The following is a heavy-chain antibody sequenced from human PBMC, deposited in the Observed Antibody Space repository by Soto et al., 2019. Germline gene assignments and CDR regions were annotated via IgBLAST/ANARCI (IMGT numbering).Heavy chain of an antibody. V-gene: IGHV3-23*01. CDR2: ISGTGDTT. Sequence: SGGSLRLSCAASGFTFTNFAMNGVRQAPGKGLEWVSVISGTGDTTYNADSVKGRFTISRDNSMNTACLQMNSLRAEDTALYYCAKGYCSSTSCSFDYWGQGTLVTVSS. J-gene: IGHJ4*02. CDR1: GFTFTNFA. D-gene: IGHD2-2*01. CDR3: AKGYCSSTSCSFDY.